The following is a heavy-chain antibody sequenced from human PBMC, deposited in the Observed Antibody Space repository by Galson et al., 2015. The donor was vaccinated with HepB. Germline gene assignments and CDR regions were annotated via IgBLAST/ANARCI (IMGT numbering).Heavy chain of an antibody. D-gene: IGHD2-15*01. CDR2: IIPIFGTA. CDR1: GGTFSSYA. J-gene: IGHJ6*02. Sequence: SVKVSCKASGGTFSSYAISWVRQAPGQGLEWMGGIIPIFGTANYAQKFQGRVTITADESTSTSYMELSSLRSEDTAVYYCARAFDCSGGSCPPYYYYYGMDVWGQGTTVTVSS. V-gene: IGHV1-69*13. CDR3: ARAFDCSGGSCPPYYYYYGMDV.